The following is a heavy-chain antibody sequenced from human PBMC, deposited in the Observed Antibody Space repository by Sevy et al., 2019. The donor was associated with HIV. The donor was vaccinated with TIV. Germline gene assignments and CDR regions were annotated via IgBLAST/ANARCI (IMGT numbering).Heavy chain of an antibody. J-gene: IGHJ6*03. CDR1: GGTFSSYA. CDR3: AVSIAAAGDSYYYYYMDV. CDR2: IIPIFGTA. Sequence: ASVKVSCKASGGTFSSYAISWVRQAPGQGLEWMGGIIPIFGTANYAQKFQGRVTITADKSTSTAYMELSSLRSEDTAVYYGAVSIAAAGDSYYYYYMDVWGKGTTVTVSS. D-gene: IGHD6-13*01. V-gene: IGHV1-69*06.